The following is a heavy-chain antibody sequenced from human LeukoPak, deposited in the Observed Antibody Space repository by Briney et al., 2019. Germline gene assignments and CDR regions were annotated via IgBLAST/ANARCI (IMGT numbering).Heavy chain of an antibody. CDR1: GYTFTSYA. J-gene: IGHJ4*02. Sequence: GASVKVSCKASGYTFTSYAMHWVRQAPGQRLEWMGWINAGNGNTKYSQKFQGRVTITRDTSASTAYMELSSLRSEDTAVYYCARANLGGYCSGGSCYSSGENFDYWGQGTLVTVSS. CDR3: ARANLGGYCSGGSCYSSGENFDY. V-gene: IGHV1-3*01. CDR2: INAGNGNT. D-gene: IGHD2-15*01.